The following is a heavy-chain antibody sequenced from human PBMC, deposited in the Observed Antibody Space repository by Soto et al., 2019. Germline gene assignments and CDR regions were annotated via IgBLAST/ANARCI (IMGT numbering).Heavy chain of an antibody. J-gene: IGHJ6*03. V-gene: IGHV1-24*01. D-gene: IGHD3-9*01. Sequence: ASVKVSCKVSGYTLTELSMHWVRQAPGKGLEWMGGFDPEDGETIYAQKFQGRVTMTEDTSTDTAYMELSSLRPEDTAVYYCATDLILTGFRLDYYYMDVWGKGTTVTVSS. CDR2: FDPEDGET. CDR3: ATDLILTGFRLDYYYMDV. CDR1: GYTLTELS.